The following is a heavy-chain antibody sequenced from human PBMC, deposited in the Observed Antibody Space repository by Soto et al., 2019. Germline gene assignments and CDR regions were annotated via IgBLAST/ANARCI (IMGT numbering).Heavy chain of an antibody. CDR2: ISSGSSYT. CDR3: ARVGGQTAYSGGNAFDI. V-gene: IGHV3-11*06. Sequence: GGSLRLSCAASGFTFSDYYMSWIRQAPGKGLEWVSYISSGSSYTNYADSVKGRFTISRDNAKNSLYLQMNSLRAEDTAVYYCARVGGQTAYSGGNAFDIWGQGTMVTVSS. D-gene: IGHD2-21*01. J-gene: IGHJ3*02. CDR1: GFTFSDYY.